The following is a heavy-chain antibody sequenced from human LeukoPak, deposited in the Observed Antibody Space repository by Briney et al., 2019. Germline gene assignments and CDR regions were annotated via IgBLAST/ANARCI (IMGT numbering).Heavy chain of an antibody. CDR1: GYTLTNYD. CDR2: ISAHNGNT. D-gene: IGHD4-17*01. CDR3: ARLAYGANYIDY. Sequence: ASVKVSRKASGYTLTNYDINWVRQAPGQGLEWMGWISAHNGNTNYAQKIQGRVTMTTDTSTSTAYMEMRSLRSDDTAVYYCARLAYGANYIDYWGQGTLVTVSS. V-gene: IGHV1-18*01. J-gene: IGHJ4*02.